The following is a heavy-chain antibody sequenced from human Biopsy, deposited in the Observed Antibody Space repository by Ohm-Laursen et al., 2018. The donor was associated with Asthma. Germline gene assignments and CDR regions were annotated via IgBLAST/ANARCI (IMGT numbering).Heavy chain of an antibody. V-gene: IGHV3-9*01. CDR2: ISWNSGSS. J-gene: IGHJ4*02. CDR1: GFSLDDYA. D-gene: IGHD2-2*01. Sequence: SLRLSCTASGFSLDDYAMYWVRQGPGKGLEWVAGISWNSGSSAYADSVKGRFTISRDNSKNTLYLQMNSLRAEDTAVYYCAREGHEYCSSTSCASFDYWGQGTLVTVSS. CDR3: AREGHEYCSSTSCASFDY.